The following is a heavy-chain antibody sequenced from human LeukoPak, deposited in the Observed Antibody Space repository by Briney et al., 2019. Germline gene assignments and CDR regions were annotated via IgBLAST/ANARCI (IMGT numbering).Heavy chain of an antibody. J-gene: IGHJ4*02. CDR2: ISGSGGST. Sequence: GGSLRLSCAASGFTFSGYAMSWVRQAPGKGLEWVSAISGSGGSTYYADSVKGRFTISRDNSKNTLYLQMNSLRAEDTAVYYCARLHTGLLIDYWGQGTLVTVSS. CDR1: GFTFSGYA. D-gene: IGHD4-11*01. V-gene: IGHV3-23*01. CDR3: ARLHTGLLIDY.